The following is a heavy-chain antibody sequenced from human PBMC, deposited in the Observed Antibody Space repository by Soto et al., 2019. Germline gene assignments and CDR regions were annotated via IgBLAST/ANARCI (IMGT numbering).Heavy chain of an antibody. V-gene: IGHV3-43D*04. J-gene: IGHJ4*02. CDR1: GFTFDDYA. CDR2: ISWDGGST. D-gene: IGHD2-15*01. CDR3: AKDNCSGGSCYADY. Sequence: LRLSCAASGFTFDDYAMHWVRQAPGKGLEWVSLISWDGGSTYYADSVKGRFTISRDNSKNSLYLQMDSLRAEDTALYYCAKDNCSGGSCYADYWGQGTLVTVSS.